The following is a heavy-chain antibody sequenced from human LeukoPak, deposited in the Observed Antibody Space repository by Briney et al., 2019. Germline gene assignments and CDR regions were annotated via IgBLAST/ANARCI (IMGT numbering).Heavy chain of an antibody. CDR2: INHSGST. V-gene: IGHV4-34*01. D-gene: IGHD5-12*01. J-gene: IGHJ6*03. CDR1: GGSLSGYY. CDR3: ARGRGIFGYSGYGFPEDYYMDV. Sequence: SETLSLTCAVNGGSLSGYYWSWIRQPPGKGLEWIGEINHSGSTNYNPSLKSRVTISVDTSKNQFSLKLSSVTAADTAVYYCARGRGIFGYSGYGFPEDYYMDVWGKGTTVTVSS.